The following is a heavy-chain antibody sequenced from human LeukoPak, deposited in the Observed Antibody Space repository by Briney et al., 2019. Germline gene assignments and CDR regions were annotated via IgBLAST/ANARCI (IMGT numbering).Heavy chain of an antibody. CDR1: GGSISNYF. CDR2: IYYSGST. D-gene: IGHD2/OR15-2a*01. V-gene: IGHV4-59*05. Sequence: PSETLSLTCSVSGGSISNYFWSWIRQPPGKGLEWIGSIYYSGSTYYNPSLKSRVTISVDTSKNQFSLKLSSVTAADTAVYYCARTLKLDAFDIWGQGTMVTVSS. J-gene: IGHJ3*02. CDR3: ARTLKLDAFDI.